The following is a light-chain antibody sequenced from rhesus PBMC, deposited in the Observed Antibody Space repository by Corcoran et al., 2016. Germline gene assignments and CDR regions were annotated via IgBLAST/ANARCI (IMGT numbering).Light chain of an antibody. V-gene: IGKV1S12*01. CDR1: QNIDSN. CDR2: SAS. CDR3: QHYYDNPRS. Sequence: DIQMTQSPSALSASVGDRVTISCRASQNIDSNLAWYQQKPGKAPKLLRYSASSLQTGILSRFSGSGSGTDFTFPISSLQPEDSAAYCCQHYYDNPRSFGQGTKVEIK. J-gene: IGKJ1*01.